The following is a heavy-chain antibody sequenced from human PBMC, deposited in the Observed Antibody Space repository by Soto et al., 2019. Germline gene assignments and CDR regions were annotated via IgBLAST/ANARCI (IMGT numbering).Heavy chain of an antibody. J-gene: IGHJ6*02. Sequence: SETLSLTCTVSGGSISSYYWSWIRQPPGKGLEWIGYIYYSGSTNYNPSLKSRVTISVDTSKNQFSLKLSSVTAADTAVYYCARDRTADGRDRQYYYYGMDVWGQGTTVTVSS. CDR2: IYYSGST. D-gene: IGHD2-21*02. V-gene: IGHV4-59*01. CDR3: ARDRTADGRDRQYYYYGMDV. CDR1: GGSISSYY.